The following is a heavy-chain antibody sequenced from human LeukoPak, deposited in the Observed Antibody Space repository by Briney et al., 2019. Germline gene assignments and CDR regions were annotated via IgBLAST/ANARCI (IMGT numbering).Heavy chain of an antibody. V-gene: IGHV3-33*01. CDR1: GFTFSSYG. J-gene: IGHJ4*02. Sequence: GGSLRLSCAASGFTFSSYGMDWVRQAPGKGLEWVAVIWYDGSNKYYADSVKGRFTISRDNSKNTVYLQMNSLRVEDTAVYYCARGDPGIAAAGFDSWGQGTLVTVSS. CDR3: ARGDPGIAAAGFDS. D-gene: IGHD6-13*01. CDR2: IWYDGSNK.